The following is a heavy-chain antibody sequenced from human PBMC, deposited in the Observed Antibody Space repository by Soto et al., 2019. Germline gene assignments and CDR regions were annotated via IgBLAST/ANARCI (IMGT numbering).Heavy chain of an antibody. CDR3: ARVRITMVRGAITYYFDY. D-gene: IGHD3-10*01. V-gene: IGHV4-31*03. J-gene: IGHJ4*02. CDR2: IYYSGST. Sequence: QVQLQESGPGLVKPSQTLSLTCTVSGGSISSGGYYWSWIRQHPGKGLEWIGYIYYSGSTYYNPSLKSRVTISVDPSKNQFSLKLSSVTAADTAVYYCARVRITMVRGAITYYFDYWGQGTLVTVSS. CDR1: GGSISSGGYY.